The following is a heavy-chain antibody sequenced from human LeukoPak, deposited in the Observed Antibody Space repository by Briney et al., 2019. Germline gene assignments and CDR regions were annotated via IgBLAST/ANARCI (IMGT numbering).Heavy chain of an antibody. CDR1: GFTFSSYS. J-gene: IGHJ4*02. D-gene: IGHD2-8*01. V-gene: IGHV3-23*01. CDR2: ISGSGGST. Sequence: PGGSLRLSCAASGFTFSSYSMDWVRQAPGKGLEWVSAISGSGGSTYYADSVKGRFTISRDNSKNTLYLQMNSLRAEDTAVYYCAKYVVLMVYAVGFDYWGQGTLVTVSS. CDR3: AKYVVLMVYAVGFDY.